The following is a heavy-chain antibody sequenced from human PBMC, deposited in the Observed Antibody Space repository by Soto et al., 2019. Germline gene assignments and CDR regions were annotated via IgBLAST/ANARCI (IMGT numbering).Heavy chain of an antibody. CDR2: IYYSWGT. D-gene: IGHD3-9*01. V-gene: IGHV4-39*01. J-gene: IGHJ3*02. CDR1: SGSISSSRDY. Sequence: SDTLSLTCRVSSGSISSSRDYGVLIRHPPWKWLQWIGSIYYSWGTYYNPSLKSRVTISVDTSKNQFSLKLSSVTAADTAVYYCARGSLRYFDWLSPYGAFDIWGQGTMVTVSS. CDR3: ARGSLRYFDWLSPYGAFDI.